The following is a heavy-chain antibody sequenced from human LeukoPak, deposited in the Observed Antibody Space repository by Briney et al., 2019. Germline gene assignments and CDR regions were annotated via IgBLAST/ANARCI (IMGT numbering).Heavy chain of an antibody. J-gene: IGHJ4*02. CDR1: GGSISYYY. CDR2: IYYGGST. Sequence: SETLSLTCTVSGGSISYYYWTWIRQPPGRGLEWIGYIYYGGSTNYNPSLKRRLTISVDTSKNQFSLKLASVTAADTAVYYCARVTPGGYNSGWYGYCFDYWGQGTLVTVSS. V-gene: IGHV4-59*01. CDR3: ARVTPGGYNSGWYGYCFDY. D-gene: IGHD6-19*01.